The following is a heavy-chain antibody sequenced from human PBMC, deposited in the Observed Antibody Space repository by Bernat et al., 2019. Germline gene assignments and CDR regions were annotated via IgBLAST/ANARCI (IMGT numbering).Heavy chain of an antibody. V-gene: IGHV3-23*04. D-gene: IGHD6-19*01. CDR1: GFIFNNYA. CDR3: ARDGSGWLFDC. J-gene: IGHJ4*02. CDR2: ITGNGLST. Sequence: EVQLVESGGGLVQPGGSLRLSCAPSGFIFNNYAMSWVRQFPGKGLEWVSAITGNGLSTYYADSVKGRFTISRDNSKNTLYLQMNILRAADTAIYFCARDGSGWLFDCWGQGTLVTVSS.